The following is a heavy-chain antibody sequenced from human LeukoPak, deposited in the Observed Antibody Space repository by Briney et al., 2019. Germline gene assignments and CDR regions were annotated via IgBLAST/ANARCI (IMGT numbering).Heavy chain of an antibody. CDR3: ATEALVGATTPDYYYYYMDV. Sequence: ASVKVSCKASGYTFTDYYMHWVQQAPGKGLEWMGRVDPEDGETIYAEKFQGRVTITADTSTDTAYMELSSLRSEDTAVYYCATEALVGATTPDYYYYYMDVWGKGTTVTVSS. V-gene: IGHV1-69-2*01. CDR2: VDPEDGET. J-gene: IGHJ6*03. CDR1: GYTFTDYY. D-gene: IGHD1-26*01.